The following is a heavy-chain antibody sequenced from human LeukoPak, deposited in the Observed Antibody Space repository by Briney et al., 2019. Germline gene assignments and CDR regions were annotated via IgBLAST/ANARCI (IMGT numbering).Heavy chain of an antibody. D-gene: IGHD5-12*01. CDR2: IYYSGST. V-gene: IGHV4-59*01. Sequence: SETLSLTCTVSGGSISSYYWSWIRQPPGRGLEWIGYIYYSGSTNYNPSLKSRVTISVDTSKNQFSLKLSSVTAADTAVYYCARDRGDGYDYFWDYWGQGTLVTVSS. J-gene: IGHJ4*02. CDR1: GGSISSYY. CDR3: ARDRGDGYDYFWDY.